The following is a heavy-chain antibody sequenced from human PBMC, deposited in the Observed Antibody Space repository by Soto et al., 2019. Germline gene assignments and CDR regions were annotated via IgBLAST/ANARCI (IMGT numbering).Heavy chain of an antibody. CDR2: IYHNGST. Sequence: QLHLQESGPGLVKPSETLSLTCSVSGSSVTGTTYYCGWLRQSPGQGLEWIGHIYHNGSTDYNPSLNNRVAISIDASKTKFSLMLNSVTAADTAKYYCVRQVTGTRRFNWVYPWGQGTLVTVSS. CDR1: GSSVTGTTYY. D-gene: IGHD1-7*01. J-gene: IGHJ5*02. CDR3: VRQVTGTRRFNWVYP. V-gene: IGHV4-39*01.